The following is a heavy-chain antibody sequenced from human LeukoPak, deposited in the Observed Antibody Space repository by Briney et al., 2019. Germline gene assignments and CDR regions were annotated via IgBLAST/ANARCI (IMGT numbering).Heavy chain of an antibody. CDR1: GYTFTNYG. D-gene: IGHD3-22*01. Sequence: ASVTVSCQASGYTFTNYGISWVRQAPGQGLEWMGWISAYNGNTNYAQKLQGRVTMTTDTSTSTAYMELRSLRSDDTVVYYCARDSSGYPDYWGQGTLVTVSS. J-gene: IGHJ4*02. CDR3: ARDSSGYPDY. V-gene: IGHV1-18*01. CDR2: ISAYNGNT.